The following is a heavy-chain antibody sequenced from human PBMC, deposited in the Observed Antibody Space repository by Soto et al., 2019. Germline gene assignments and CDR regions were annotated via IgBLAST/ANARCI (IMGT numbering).Heavy chain of an antibody. CDR2: ISYDGSNT. CDR1: GFSFSNYA. J-gene: IGHJ2*01. D-gene: IGHD2-21*02. Sequence: QVQLVESGGGVVQPGRSLRLSCAASGFSFSNYAMHWVRQAPGKGLEWVAVISYDGSNTCYADSVKGRFTISRDNSKNTLYLQLNSVRDDDTAVYYCARDRGGGNSFWYFDLWGRGTLVTVSS. V-gene: IGHV3-30-3*01. CDR3: ARDRGGGNSFWYFDL.